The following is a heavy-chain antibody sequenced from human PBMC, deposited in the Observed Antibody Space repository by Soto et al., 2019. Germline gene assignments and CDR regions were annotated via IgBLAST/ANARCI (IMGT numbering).Heavy chain of an antibody. Sequence: GGSLRLSCAASGFTFSSYGMHWVRQAPGKGLEWVAVISYDGSNKYYADSVKGRFTISRDNSKNTLYLQMNSLRAEDTAVYYCAKEGRAGSSDIWGQGTMVTVSS. CDR2: ISYDGSNK. V-gene: IGHV3-30*18. D-gene: IGHD3-10*01. J-gene: IGHJ3*02. CDR1: GFTFSSYG. CDR3: AKEGRAGSSDI.